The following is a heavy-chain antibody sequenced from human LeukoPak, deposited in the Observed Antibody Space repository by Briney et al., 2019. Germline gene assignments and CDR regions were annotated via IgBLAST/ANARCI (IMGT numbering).Heavy chain of an antibody. CDR1: GFTFSSYG. Sequence: GGSLRLSCAASGFTFSSYGMHWVRQAPGKGLEWVAVISYDGSNKYYADSVKGRFTISRDNSKNTLYLQMNSLRAEDTAVYYCAKTPHRYCSSTSCLLYYFDYWGQGTLVTVSS. CDR2: ISYDGSNK. CDR3: AKTPHRYCSSTSCLLYYFDY. D-gene: IGHD2-2*01. J-gene: IGHJ4*02. V-gene: IGHV3-30*18.